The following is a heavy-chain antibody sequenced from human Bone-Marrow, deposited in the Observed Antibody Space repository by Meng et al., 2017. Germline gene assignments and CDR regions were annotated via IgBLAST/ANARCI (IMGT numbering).Heavy chain of an antibody. Sequence: GVLKISCAASGFTFSSYWMHWVRQAPGKGLVWVSRINSDGSSTSYADSVKGRFTISRDNAKNTLYLQMNSLRAEDTAVYYCASSSLLWFGELFSYWGQGTLVTVSS. V-gene: IGHV3-74*01. CDR3: ASSSLLWFGELFSY. J-gene: IGHJ4*02. D-gene: IGHD3-10*01. CDR1: GFTFSSYW. CDR2: INSDGSST.